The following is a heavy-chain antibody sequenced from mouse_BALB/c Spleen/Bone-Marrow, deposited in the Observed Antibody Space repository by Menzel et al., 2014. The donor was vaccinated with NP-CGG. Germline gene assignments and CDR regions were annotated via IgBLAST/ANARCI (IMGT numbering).Heavy chain of an antibody. CDR1: GYTFTNYW. V-gene: IGHV1-7*01. J-gene: IGHJ2*01. Sequence: VKLQESGAELAKPGASVKMSCKASGYTFTNYWMHWVKQRPGQGLEWIGYVNPSTGYTEYNQKFKDKATLTADKSSSTAYMQLSSLTSEDSAVYYCARIYYYGRDYWGQGTTLTVSS. CDR2: VNPSTGYT. D-gene: IGHD1-1*01. CDR3: ARIYYYGRDY.